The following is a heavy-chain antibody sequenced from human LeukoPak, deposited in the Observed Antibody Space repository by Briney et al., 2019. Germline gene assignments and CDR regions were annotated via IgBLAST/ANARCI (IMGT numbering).Heavy chain of an antibody. V-gene: IGHV3-48*04. D-gene: IGHD3-3*01. CDR2: ISSSGSTI. CDR3: ARGATYYDFWSGYYFDY. CDR1: GFTFSSYR. Sequence: GGSLRLSCAASGFTFSSYRMNWVRQAPGKGLEWVSYISSSGSTIYYADSVKGRFTISRDNAKNSLYLQMNSLRAEDTAVYYCARGATYYDFWSGYYFDYWGQGTLVTVSS. J-gene: IGHJ4*02.